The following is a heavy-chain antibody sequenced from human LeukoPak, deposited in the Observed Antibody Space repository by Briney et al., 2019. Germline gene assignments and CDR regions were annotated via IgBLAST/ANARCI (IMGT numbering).Heavy chain of an antibody. CDR1: GLTFSSYA. J-gene: IGHJ3*02. V-gene: IGHV3-23*01. CDR3: ARDQKGSQDAFDI. CDR2: ISVGGGST. Sequence: GGSLRLSCAASGLTFSSYAMTWVRQAPGKGLEWVSAISVGGGSTYYADSVKGRFTISRDNSKNTLYLQMNSLRAEDTAVYYCARDQKGSQDAFDIWGQGTMVTVSS.